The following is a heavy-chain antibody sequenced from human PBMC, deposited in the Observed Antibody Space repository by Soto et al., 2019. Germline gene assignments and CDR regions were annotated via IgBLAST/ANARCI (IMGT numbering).Heavy chain of an antibody. CDR1: GYTFSNYG. CDR3: ARDVLRYFDWLLPTPYFDY. D-gene: IGHD3-9*01. CDR2: ISAYNGNT. J-gene: IGHJ4*02. V-gene: IGHV1-18*01. Sequence: VASVKVSCKTSGYTFSNYGINWVRQAPGQGLEWMGWISAYNGNTNFAQKLQGRVSLTTDTSSTTAYMELRSLTSDDTAVYYCARDVLRYFDWLLPTPYFDYRGQGTLVTVSS.